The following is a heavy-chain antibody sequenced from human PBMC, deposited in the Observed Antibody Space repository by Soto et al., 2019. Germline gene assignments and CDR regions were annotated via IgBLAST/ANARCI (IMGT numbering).Heavy chain of an antibody. Sequence: GGSLRLSCAASGFAFSNAWMSWVRQAPGKGLEWVGRIKSKTDGGTTDYAAPVKGRFAISRDDSKNTLYVQMNSLKTEDTAVYYCSTASSIVDQYYYMDVWGKGTTVTVSS. J-gene: IGHJ6*03. CDR1: GFAFSNAW. CDR2: IKSKTDGGTT. D-gene: IGHD3-16*02. CDR3: STASSIVDQYYYMDV. V-gene: IGHV3-15*01.